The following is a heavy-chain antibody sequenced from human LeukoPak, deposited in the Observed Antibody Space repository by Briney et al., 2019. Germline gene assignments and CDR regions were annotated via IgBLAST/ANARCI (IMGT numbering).Heavy chain of an antibody. CDR1: GFTFRTYW. CDR3: ARDRAANQDWVEFDP. V-gene: IGHV3-66*03. Sequence: GGSLRLSCAASGFTFRTYWMSWVRQAPGKGLEWVGLIRDSGEAFYADFARGRFAISRDESENTLYLQMNSLRVEDTAVYFCARDRAANQDWVEFDPWGQGTPVIVSS. D-gene: IGHD3/OR15-3a*01. J-gene: IGHJ5*02. CDR2: IRDSGEA.